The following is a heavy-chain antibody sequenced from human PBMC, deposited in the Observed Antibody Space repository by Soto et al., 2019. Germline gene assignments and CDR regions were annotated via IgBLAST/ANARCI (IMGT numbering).Heavy chain of an antibody. CDR3: ARPCLYSSNPHYYYYGMDV. Sequence: QVQLVESGGGVVQPGRSLRLSCAASGFTFSSYPMDWVRQAPGKGLEWVAVISYDGNNEHYADSVKGRFTISRDNSKNTLYLQMNSLRAEDTAVYYCARPCLYSSNPHYYYYGMDVWGQGTTVTVSS. CDR1: GFTFSSYP. V-gene: IGHV3-30-3*01. CDR2: ISYDGNNE. J-gene: IGHJ6*02. D-gene: IGHD6-13*01.